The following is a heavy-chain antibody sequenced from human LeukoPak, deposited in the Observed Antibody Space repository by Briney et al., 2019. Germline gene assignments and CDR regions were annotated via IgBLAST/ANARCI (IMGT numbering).Heavy chain of an antibody. CDR3: ARDPASGNNPY. D-gene: IGHD1/OR15-1a*01. Sequence: GGSLRLSCAASGFTFSDFWMTGIRQAPGKGLEWVANIKQDGSVTNHVESVRGRFTISRDNPKNSLYLQMNSLGVEDTAVYYCARDPASGNNPYWGQGTLVTVSS. V-gene: IGHV3-7*01. CDR1: GFTFSDFW. J-gene: IGHJ4*02. CDR2: IKQDGSVT.